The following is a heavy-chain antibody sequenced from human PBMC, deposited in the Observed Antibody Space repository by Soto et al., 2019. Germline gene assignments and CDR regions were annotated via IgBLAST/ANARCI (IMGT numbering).Heavy chain of an antibody. CDR2: IYFGDSNT. J-gene: IGHJ4*02. Sequence: GESLKISCKGSGYSFSAYWIAWVRQMPGKGLEWMGSIYFGDSNTRYSPPFQGQVTISADKSISTDYLQWNSLKASDTAIYYCATWRSSSCFDYCGRRTLVTVSS. D-gene: IGHD6-13*01. CDR3: ATWRSSSCFDY. CDR1: GYSFSAYW. V-gene: IGHV5-51*01.